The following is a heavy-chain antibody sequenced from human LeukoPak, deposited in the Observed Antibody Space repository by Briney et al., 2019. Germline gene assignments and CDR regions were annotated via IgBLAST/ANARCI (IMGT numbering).Heavy chain of an antibody. Sequence: GGSLRLSCAASGFTFSSFWMSWVRQAPGKGLEWVANIKQDGSETDYVDSVKGRFTISRDNAKKSLYLQMNSLRAEDTAVYYCVRDMIILQSWGQGTLVTVSS. D-gene: IGHD3-16*01. J-gene: IGHJ1*01. CDR3: VRDMIILQS. CDR1: GFTFSSFW. CDR2: IKQDGSET. V-gene: IGHV3-7*01.